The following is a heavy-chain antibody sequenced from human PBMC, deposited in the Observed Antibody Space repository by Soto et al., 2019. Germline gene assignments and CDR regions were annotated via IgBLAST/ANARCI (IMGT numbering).Heavy chain of an antibody. V-gene: IGHV3-9*01. CDR1: GFTFDDYA. CDR2: ISWNSGST. Sequence: GGSLRLSCAASGFTFDDYAMHWVRQAPGKGLEWVSGISWNSGSTGYADSVKGRFTISRDNAKNSLYLQMNSLRAEDTALYYCARAVYTIHYYGMDVWGQGTTVTVSS. J-gene: IGHJ6*02. CDR3: ARAVYTIHYYGMDV. D-gene: IGHD3-9*01.